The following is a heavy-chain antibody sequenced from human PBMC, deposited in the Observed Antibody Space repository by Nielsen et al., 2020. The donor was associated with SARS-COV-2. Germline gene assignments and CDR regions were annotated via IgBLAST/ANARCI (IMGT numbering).Heavy chain of an antibody. CDR3: ARAGYYYDSSRDYYFDY. V-gene: IGHV3-21*01. CDR2: ISSSSSYT. J-gene: IGHJ4*02. CDR1: AFTFSSYS. Sequence: GGSLRPSCAASAFTFSSYSMNWVRQAPGKGLEWVSSISSSSSYTYYADSVKGRFTISRDNAKNSLYLQMNSLRAEDTAVYYCARAGYYYDSSRDYYFDYWGQGTLVTVSS. D-gene: IGHD3-22*01.